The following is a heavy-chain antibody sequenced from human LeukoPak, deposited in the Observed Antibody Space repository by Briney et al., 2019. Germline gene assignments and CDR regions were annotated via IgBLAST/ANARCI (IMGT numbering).Heavy chain of an antibody. CDR3: ACYGRNYYYYYGMDV. CDR2: MNPNSGNT. CDR1: GYTFTSYD. V-gene: IGHV1-8*01. D-gene: IGHD4-17*01. Sequence: ASVKVSCKASGYTFTSYDINWVRQATGQGLEWMGWMNPNSGNTGCAQKFQGRVTMTRNTSISTAYMELSSLRSGDTAVYYCACYGRNYYYYYGMDVWGQGTTVTVSS. J-gene: IGHJ6*02.